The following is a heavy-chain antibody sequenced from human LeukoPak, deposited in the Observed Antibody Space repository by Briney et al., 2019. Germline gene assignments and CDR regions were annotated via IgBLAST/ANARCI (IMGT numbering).Heavy chain of an antibody. CDR2: ISGSGGST. V-gene: IGHV3-23*01. Sequence: GGSLRLSCAASGFTFRTYAMSWVRQAPGKGLEWVSTISGSGGSTYYADSVKGRFTISRDNSKNTLYLQMDSLRGEDTAVYYCAKDFRIGYSAHFDYWGQGALVTVSS. J-gene: IGHJ4*02. CDR1: GFTFRTYA. D-gene: IGHD2-21*01. CDR3: AKDFRIGYSAHFDY.